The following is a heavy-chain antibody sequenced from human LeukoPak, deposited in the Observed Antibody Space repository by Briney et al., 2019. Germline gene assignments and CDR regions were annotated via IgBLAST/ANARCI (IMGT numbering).Heavy chain of an antibody. CDR1: GYTFTSYG. CDR3: AREGIHYGVTVY. J-gene: IGHJ4*02. V-gene: IGHV1-18*01. CDR2: ISAYNGNT. D-gene: IGHD4-17*01. Sequence: ASVKVSCKASGYTFTSYGIRWVRQAPGQGLEWMGWISAYNGNTNYAQKLQGRVTMTTDTSPSTAYMELRSLRSDDTAVYYCAREGIHYGVTVYWGQGTLVTVSS.